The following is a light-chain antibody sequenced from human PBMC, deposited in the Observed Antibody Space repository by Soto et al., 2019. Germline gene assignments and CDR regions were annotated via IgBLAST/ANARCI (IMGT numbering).Light chain of an antibody. CDR2: DVA. Sequence: QSALTQPASVSGSPGQSISISCTGSSSDVGGYKSVSWYQQRPGKAPKLMIYDVADRPSEVSYRFSGSKSGNTASLTISGLQAEDEADYYCSSYTSTSTLVFGTGTKVTVL. J-gene: IGLJ1*01. V-gene: IGLV2-14*01. CDR1: SSDVGGYKS. CDR3: SSYTSTSTLV.